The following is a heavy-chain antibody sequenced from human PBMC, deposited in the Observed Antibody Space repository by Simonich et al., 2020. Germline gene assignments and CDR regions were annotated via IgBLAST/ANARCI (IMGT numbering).Heavy chain of an antibody. V-gene: IGHV4-39*01. Sequence: QLQLQESGPGLVKPSETLSLTCTVSGGSISSSSYYWGWIRQPPGKGLGWIGRIYHSVSTYYNPSLKVRITISLDTSKNQFSLKLSSVTAADTAVYYCARHAGFAFDIWGQGTMVTVSS. D-gene: IGHD6-13*01. CDR3: ARHAGFAFDI. CDR2: IYHSVST. CDR1: GGSISSSSYY. J-gene: IGHJ3*02.